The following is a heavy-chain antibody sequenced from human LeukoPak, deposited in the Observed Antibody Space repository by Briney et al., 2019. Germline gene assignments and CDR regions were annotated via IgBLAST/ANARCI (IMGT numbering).Heavy chain of an antibody. D-gene: IGHD6-19*01. V-gene: IGHV3-30*04. CDR2: ISYDGSNK. Sequence: GGSLRLSCAASGFTFSSYAMHWVRQAPGKGLEWVAVISYDGSNKYYADSVKGRFTISRDNSKNTLYLQMKSLRAEDTAVYYCAKGEAVAPVGYFDYWGKGTLVTVSS. J-gene: IGHJ4*02. CDR3: AKGEAVAPVGYFDY. CDR1: GFTFSSYA.